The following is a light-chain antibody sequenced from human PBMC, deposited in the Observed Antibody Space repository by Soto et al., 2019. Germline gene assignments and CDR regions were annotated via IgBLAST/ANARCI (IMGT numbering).Light chain of an antibody. CDR3: LQDYNYPRT. CDR2: AAS. J-gene: IGKJ1*01. V-gene: IGKV1-6*01. Sequence: AIQMTQPPSSLSASVGDTVTITCRASQGIRNDLGWYQQKPGKAPKLLIYAASSLQSGVPSRFSGSGSGTDFTLTISSLQPEDFATYYCLQDYNYPRTFGQGTKVGI. CDR1: QGIRND.